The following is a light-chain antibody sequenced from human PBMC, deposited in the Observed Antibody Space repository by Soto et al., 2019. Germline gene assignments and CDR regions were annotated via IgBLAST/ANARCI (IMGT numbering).Light chain of an antibody. CDR3: QQRRNWPMST. CDR2: DAS. J-gene: IGKJ2*01. V-gene: IGKV3-11*01. Sequence: EIVLTQSPDTLSLSPGETATLSCRASQSVSSYLAWYQHKPGQAPRLLIYDASHRATGIPARFSGSGSGAAFTLTITSLEPDDFALYYCQQRRNWPMSTFGQGTKLEIK. CDR1: QSVSSY.